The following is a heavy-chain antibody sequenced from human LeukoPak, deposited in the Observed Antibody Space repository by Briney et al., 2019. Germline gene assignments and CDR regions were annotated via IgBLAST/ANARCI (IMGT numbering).Heavy chain of an antibody. CDR3: ARDRYYYDGIDYPYSDALDI. CDR2: INPNSGGT. CDR1: GYTFSGYY. D-gene: IGHD3-22*01. Sequence: GASVKVSCKASGYTFSGYYMHWVRQAPGQGLEWMGWINPNSGGTNYAQKFQGRVTMTRDTSISTAYMELSRLRSDDTAVYYCARDRYYYDGIDYPYSDALDIWGQGTMVTVSS. J-gene: IGHJ3*02. V-gene: IGHV1-2*02.